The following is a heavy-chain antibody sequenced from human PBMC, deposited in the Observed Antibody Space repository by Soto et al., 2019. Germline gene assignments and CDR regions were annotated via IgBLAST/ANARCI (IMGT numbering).Heavy chain of an antibody. Sequence: GKVSCKASGYTFTSYAIHWVRQAPGQRLEWMAWINAGTGNTKYSQKFQGRVTITRDTSANTVFMELSSLRSEDTAVYYCARHMAAGTYPWGQGTLVTVSS. CDR1: GYTFTSYA. V-gene: IGHV1-3*01. CDR2: INAGTGNT. D-gene: IGHD6-13*01. CDR3: ARHMAAGTYP. J-gene: IGHJ5*02.